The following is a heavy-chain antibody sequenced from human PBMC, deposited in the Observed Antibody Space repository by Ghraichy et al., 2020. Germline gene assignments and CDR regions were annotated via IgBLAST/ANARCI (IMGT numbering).Heavy chain of an antibody. D-gene: IGHD3-22*01. Sequence: SETLSRTCTVSGASMRSSSYYWGWIRQPPGKGLEWIGNIYYSGNTYYTPSLKSRVIISLDASKNQFSLKLNSLTAADTALYYYARGIYYYDTSGSAPAFDIWGQGTLVTVS. CDR1: GASMRSSSYY. V-gene: IGHV4-39*07. J-gene: IGHJ3*02. CDR2: IYYSGNT. CDR3: ARGIYYYDTSGSAPAFDI.